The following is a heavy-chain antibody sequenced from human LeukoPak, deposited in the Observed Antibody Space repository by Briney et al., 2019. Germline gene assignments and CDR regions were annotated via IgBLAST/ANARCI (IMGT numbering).Heavy chain of an antibody. CDR3: AREGYDSSGSFDY. Sequence: GGSLRLSCAASGFTFSSYWMSWVRQAPGKGLEWVANIKQDGSEKYYVDSVKGRFTISRDNAKNSLYLQMNSLRAEDTAVYYCAREGYDSSGSFDYWGQGTLVTVSS. CDR2: IKQDGSEK. J-gene: IGHJ4*02. CDR1: GFTFSSYW. V-gene: IGHV3-7*01. D-gene: IGHD3-22*01.